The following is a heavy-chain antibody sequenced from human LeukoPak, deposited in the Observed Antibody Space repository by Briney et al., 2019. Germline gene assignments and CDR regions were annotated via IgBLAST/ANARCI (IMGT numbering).Heavy chain of an antibody. J-gene: IGHJ5*02. Sequence: GGSLRLSCAASGFTFSSYAMSWVRQAPGKGLEWVSAISGSGGSTYYADSVKGRFTISRDNSKNTLYLQMNSLRAEDTAVYYCAKWGSAYDFWSGYLPNWFYPWGQGTLVTVSS. CDR2: ISGSGGST. CDR3: AKWGSAYDFWSGYLPNWFYP. D-gene: IGHD3-3*01. CDR1: GFTFSSYA. V-gene: IGHV3-23*01.